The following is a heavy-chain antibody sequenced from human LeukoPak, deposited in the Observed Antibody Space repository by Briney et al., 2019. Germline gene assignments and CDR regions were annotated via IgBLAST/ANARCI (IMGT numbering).Heavy chain of an antibody. V-gene: IGHV1-69*13. CDR1: GGTFSSYA. CDR2: IIPIFGTA. D-gene: IGHD3-10*01. J-gene: IGHJ6*04. Sequence: SVKVSCKASGGTFSSYAISGGRQAPGQGLEWMGMIIPIFGTANYAQKFQGRVTITADESTSTAHMELSSLRSEDTAVYYCGRHYYGSGSILYYGMDVWGKGTTVTVSS. CDR3: GRHYYGSGSILYYGMDV.